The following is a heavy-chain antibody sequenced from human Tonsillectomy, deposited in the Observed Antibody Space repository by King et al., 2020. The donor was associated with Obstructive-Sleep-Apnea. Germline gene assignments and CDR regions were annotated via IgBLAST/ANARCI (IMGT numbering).Heavy chain of an antibody. CDR1: GFTFSSYW. V-gene: IGHV3-7*03. CDR3: ARVFAVVPAAQDY. Sequence: VQLVESGGGLVQPGGSLRLSCAASGFTFSSYWMSWVRQAPGKGLEWVANIKQDGSEKYYVDSVKGRFTISRDNAKNSLYLQMNSLRAEDTAVYYCARVFAVVPAAQDYWGQGTLVTVSS. D-gene: IGHD2-2*01. CDR2: IKQDGSEK. J-gene: IGHJ4*02.